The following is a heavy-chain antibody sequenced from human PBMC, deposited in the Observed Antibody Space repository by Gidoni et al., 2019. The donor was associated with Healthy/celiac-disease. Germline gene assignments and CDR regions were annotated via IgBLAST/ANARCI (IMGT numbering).Heavy chain of an antibody. D-gene: IGHD3-10*01. Sequence: QVQLVESGGGAVQPGRSLSLSFAASGLTFSSYGMHWVRQAPGKGLEGVAVISYDGSNKNYADSGKGRFTISRDNSKNTLYLQMNSLRAEDTAVYYCAKGGGSGRANWFDPWGQGTLVTVSS. CDR1: GLTFSSYG. J-gene: IGHJ5*02. CDR3: AKGGGSGRANWFDP. CDR2: ISYDGSNK. V-gene: IGHV3-30*18.